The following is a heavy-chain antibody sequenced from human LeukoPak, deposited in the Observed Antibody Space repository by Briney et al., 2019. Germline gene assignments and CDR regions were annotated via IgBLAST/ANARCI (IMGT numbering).Heavy chain of an antibody. Sequence: ASVKVSCKASGYTFTGYYMHRVRQAPGQGLEWMGWINPNSGGTNYAQKFQGRVTMTRDTSISTAYMELSRLRSDDTAVYYCARDRVPYYYYYGMDVWAKGPRSPSP. CDR3: ARDRVPYYYYYGMDV. D-gene: IGHD3-10*01. J-gene: IGHJ6*02. CDR2: INPNSGGT. V-gene: IGHV1-2*02. CDR1: GYTFTGYY.